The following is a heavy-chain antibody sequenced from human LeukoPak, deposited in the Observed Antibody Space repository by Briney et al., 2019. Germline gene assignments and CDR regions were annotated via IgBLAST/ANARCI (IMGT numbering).Heavy chain of an antibody. CDR1: GFIFSSYW. CDR3: ANGPVSYYYYMDV. V-gene: IGHV3-7*01. D-gene: IGHD2-2*01. CDR2: IKQDGSEK. J-gene: IGHJ6*03. Sequence: HPGGSLRLSCAASGFIFSSYWMSWVRQAPGKGLEWVANIKQDGSEKYYVDSVKGRFTISRDNAKNSLYLQMNSLRAEDTAVYYCANGPVSYYYYMDVWGKGTTVAISS.